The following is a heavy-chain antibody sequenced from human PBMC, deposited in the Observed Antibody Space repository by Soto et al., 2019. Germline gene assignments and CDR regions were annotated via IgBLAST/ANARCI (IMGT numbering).Heavy chain of an antibody. D-gene: IGHD4-17*01. CDR3: ARRNTVTTWNYYYYGMDV. J-gene: IGHJ6*02. Sequence: KTSETLSLTCTVSGGSISSSSYYWGWIRQPPGKGLEWIGSIYYSGSTYYNPSLKSRVTISVDTSKNQFPLKLSSVTAADTAVYYCARRNTVTTWNYYYYGMDVWGQGTTLTVSS. CDR1: GGSISSSSYY. CDR2: IYYSGST. V-gene: IGHV4-39*01.